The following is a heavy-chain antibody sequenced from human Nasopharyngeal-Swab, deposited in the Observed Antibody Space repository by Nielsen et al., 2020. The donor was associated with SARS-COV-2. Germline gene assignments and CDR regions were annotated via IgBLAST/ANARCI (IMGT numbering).Heavy chain of an antibody. Sequence: ESLKISCAASGFTSSSDAMSWVRQAPGKGLEWVSAISGSGGSTYYADSVKGRFTISRDNSKNTLYLQMNSLRAEDTAVYYCAKRPTGSTFGDWGQGTLVTVSS. CDR1: GFTSSSDA. CDR2: ISGSGGST. D-gene: IGHD3-16*01. CDR3: AKRPTGSTFGD. J-gene: IGHJ4*02. V-gene: IGHV3-23*01.